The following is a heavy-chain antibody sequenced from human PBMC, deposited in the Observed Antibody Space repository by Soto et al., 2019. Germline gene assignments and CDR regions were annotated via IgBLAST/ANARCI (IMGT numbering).Heavy chain of an antibody. D-gene: IGHD3-10*01. Sequence: TLSLTCAVYGGSFSGYYWIWIRQPPGKGLEWIGEINHSGSTYYNPSLKSRVTISVDTSKNQFSLKLSSVTAADTAVYYCARSHRSYYYGSGSYYNCYDSWGQGTLVTVSS. CDR3: ARSHRSYYYGSGSYYNCYDS. V-gene: IGHV4-34*01. J-gene: IGHJ5*01. CDR1: GGSFSGYY. CDR2: INHSGST.